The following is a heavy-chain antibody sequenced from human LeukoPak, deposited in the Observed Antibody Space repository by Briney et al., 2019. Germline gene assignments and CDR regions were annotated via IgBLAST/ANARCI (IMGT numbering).Heavy chain of an antibody. D-gene: IGHD3-9*01. CDR1: GFTFSRFA. CDR3: AKLGQIRHFDFVNWFDS. Sequence: GGSLRLSCVASGFTFSRFAMHWVRQAPGKGPEWVSLISSDATNKYYADSVKGRFTISRDNSRNTLHLQMNSLRAEDTAVYYCAKLGQIRHFDFVNWFDSWGQGTLVIVSS. J-gene: IGHJ5*01. CDR2: ISSDATNK. V-gene: IGHV3-30*18.